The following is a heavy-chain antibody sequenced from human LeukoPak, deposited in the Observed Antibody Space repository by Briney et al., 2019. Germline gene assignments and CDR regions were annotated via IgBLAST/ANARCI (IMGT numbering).Heavy chain of an antibody. CDR1: GGSFSGYY. CDR2: INHSGST. Sequence: PSEALSLTCAVYGGSFSGYYWSWIRQPPGKGLEWIGEINHSGSTNYNPSLKSRVTISVDTSKNQFSLKLSSVTAADTAVYYCARGGADIAVAGLGYNTLFDYWGQGTLVTVSS. V-gene: IGHV4-34*01. CDR3: ARGGADIAVAGLGYNTLFDY. D-gene: IGHD6-19*01. J-gene: IGHJ4*02.